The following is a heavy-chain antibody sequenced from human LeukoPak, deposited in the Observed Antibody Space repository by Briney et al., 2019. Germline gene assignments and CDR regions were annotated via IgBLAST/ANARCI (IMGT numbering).Heavy chain of an antibody. CDR1: GFTFDDYG. CDR2: INWNGGST. D-gene: IGHD6-6*01. Sequence: GGSLRLSCAASGFTFDDYGMSWVRQAPGKGLEWVSGINWNGGSTGYADSVKGRFTISRDNAKNSLYLQMNSLRAEDTALYYCARRGYSSSSRYYYYYYMDVWGKGTTVTVSS. CDR3: ARRGYSSSSRYYYYYYMDV. V-gene: IGHV3-20*04. J-gene: IGHJ6*03.